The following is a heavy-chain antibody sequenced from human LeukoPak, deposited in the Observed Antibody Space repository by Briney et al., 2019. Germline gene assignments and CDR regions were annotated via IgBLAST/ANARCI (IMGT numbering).Heavy chain of an antibody. D-gene: IGHD5-12*01. Sequence: PSETLSLTCTVSGGSISSGDYYWSWIRQPPGKGLEWIGYIYYSGSTYYNPSLKSRVTISVDTSKNQFSLKLSSVTAADTAVYYCARGFGLRRLNDAFDIWGQGTMVTVSS. CDR3: ARGFGLRRLNDAFDI. V-gene: IGHV4-30-4*01. J-gene: IGHJ3*02. CDR1: GGSISSGDYY. CDR2: IYYSGST.